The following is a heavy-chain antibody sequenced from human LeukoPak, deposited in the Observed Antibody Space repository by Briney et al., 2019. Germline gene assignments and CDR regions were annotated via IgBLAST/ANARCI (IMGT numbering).Heavy chain of an antibody. CDR3: AKDRAYSFDS. V-gene: IGHV3-23*01. CDR2: FTDSDNSA. D-gene: IGHD5-18*01. CDR1: GFTFSSYA. Sequence: GGSLRLSCAASGFTFSSYAMSWVRQAPGKGLEWVSSFTDSDNSAYYADSVKGRFTISRDNSKNTLYLQMNSLRAEDTAVYYCAKDRAYSFDSWGQGTLVTVSS. J-gene: IGHJ4*02.